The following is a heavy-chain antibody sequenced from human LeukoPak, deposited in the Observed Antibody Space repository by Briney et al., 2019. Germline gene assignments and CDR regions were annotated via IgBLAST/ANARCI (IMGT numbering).Heavy chain of an antibody. CDR2: FTSKAYGGTT. J-gene: IGHJ6*02. V-gene: IGHV3-49*04. CDR3: SREVEAGMAARPYYYYGMDV. CDR1: GFTFGDYA. D-gene: IGHD6-6*01. Sequence: GRSLRLSCTASGFTFGDYAMSWVRQAPGKGLEWVGFFTSKAYGGTTEYAASVKGRFTISRDDSNSIAYLQMNSLKTEDTAVYYFSREVEAGMAARPYYYYGMDVWGQGTTVTVSS.